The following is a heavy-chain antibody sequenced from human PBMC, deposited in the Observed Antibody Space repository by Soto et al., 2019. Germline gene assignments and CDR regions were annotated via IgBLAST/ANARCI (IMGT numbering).Heavy chain of an antibody. D-gene: IGHD3-22*01. J-gene: IGHJ4*02. Sequence: QVQLQESGPGLVKPSQTLSLTCTVSGGSISSGGYYWGWIRQHPGKGLEWIGYIYYSGSNYYNPSLKSRVTISVDTSKNQFSLKLSSVTAAATAVYYCAREPPGEYDSSGHFDYWGQGTLVTVSS. CDR2: IYYSGSN. CDR3: AREPPGEYDSSGHFDY. CDR1: GGSISSGGYY. V-gene: IGHV4-31*03.